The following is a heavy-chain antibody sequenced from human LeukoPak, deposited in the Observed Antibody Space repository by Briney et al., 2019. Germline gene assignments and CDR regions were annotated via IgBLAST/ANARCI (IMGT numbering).Heavy chain of an antibody. J-gene: IGHJ6*02. D-gene: IGHD5-12*01. CDR3: ARGGEYSGYDYYYYYYGIDV. CDR1: GGSFSGYY. CDR2: INHSGST. Sequence: SETLSLTCAVYGGSFSGYYWSWIRQPPGKGLEWIGEINHSGSTNYNPSLKSRVTISVDTSKNQFSLKLSSVTAADTAVYYCARGGEYSGYDYYYYYYGIDVWGQGTTVTVSS. V-gene: IGHV4-34*01.